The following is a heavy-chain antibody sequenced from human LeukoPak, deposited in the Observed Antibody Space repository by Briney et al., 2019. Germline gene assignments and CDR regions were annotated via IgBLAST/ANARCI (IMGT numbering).Heavy chain of an antibody. D-gene: IGHD3-22*01. J-gene: IGHJ4*02. V-gene: IGHV1-69*05. CDR3: ARVGDYYDSSGYHFDY. CDR1: GGTFSSYA. CDR2: IIPIFGTA. Sequence: SVKVSCKASGGTFSSYAISWVRQAPGQGLEWMGGIIPIFGTANYAQKFQGRVTITTDESTSTAYMELSSLRSEDTAVYYCARVGDYYDSSGYHFDYWGQGTLVTVSS.